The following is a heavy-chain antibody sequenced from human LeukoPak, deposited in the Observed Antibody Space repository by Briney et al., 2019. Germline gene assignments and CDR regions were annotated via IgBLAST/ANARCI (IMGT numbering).Heavy chain of an antibody. D-gene: IGHD3-9*01. CDR2: ISSSSSYI. CDR3: ARLYYDILTGYDY. CDR1: GFTFSSYS. Sequence: PGGSLRLSCAASGFTFSSYSMNWVRQAPGKGLEWVSSISSSSSYIYYADSVKGRFTISRVNAKNSLYLQMNSLRAEDTAVYYCARLYYDILTGYDYWGQGTLVTVSS. J-gene: IGHJ4*02. V-gene: IGHV3-21*01.